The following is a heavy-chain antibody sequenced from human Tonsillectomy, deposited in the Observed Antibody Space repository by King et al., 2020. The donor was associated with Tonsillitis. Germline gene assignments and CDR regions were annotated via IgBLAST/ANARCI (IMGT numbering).Heavy chain of an antibody. D-gene: IGHD3-9*01. J-gene: IGHJ6*02. Sequence: VQLVESGGGLVKPGGSLRLSCAASGFTFSSYSMNWVRQAPGKGLEWVSSIGSSSSYIYYADSVKGRFTISRDNAKNSLYLQMNSLRAEDTAVYYCARDPPGALRYFDLSHHYYDMDVWGQGTTVTVSS. V-gene: IGHV3-21*01. CDR3: ARDPPGALRYFDLSHHYYDMDV. CDR1: GFTFSSYS. CDR2: IGSSSSYI.